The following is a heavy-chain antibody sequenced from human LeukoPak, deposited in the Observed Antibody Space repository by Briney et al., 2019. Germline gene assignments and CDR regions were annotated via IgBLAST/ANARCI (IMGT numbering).Heavy chain of an antibody. CDR2: IYYSGST. Sequence: SQTLSLTCTVSGGSISSGDNYWSWIRQPPGKGLECIGYIYYSGSTYYNPSLKSRVTISVDTSKNQFTLKLSSVTAADTAVYYCARGITIFGVVIIGFDPWGQGTLVTVSS. J-gene: IGHJ5*02. CDR1: GGSISSGDNY. D-gene: IGHD3-3*01. CDR3: ARGITIFGVVIIGFDP. V-gene: IGHV4-30-4*08.